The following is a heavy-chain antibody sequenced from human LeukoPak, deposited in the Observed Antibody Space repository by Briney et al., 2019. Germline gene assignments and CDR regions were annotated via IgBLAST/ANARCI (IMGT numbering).Heavy chain of an antibody. D-gene: IGHD3-10*01. V-gene: IGHV4-31*03. Sequence: ALTLSLTCTVSGGSISSGGDYWSWIRQHPGKGLEWLGYMYYCGSTYYNPSLKSRVTISVDTSKNQFSLKLSSVTAADTAVYYCARVGSTLVPVFDCWGQGTLVTVSS. CDR1: GGSISSGGDY. J-gene: IGHJ4*02. CDR2: MYYCGST. CDR3: ARVGSTLVPVFDC.